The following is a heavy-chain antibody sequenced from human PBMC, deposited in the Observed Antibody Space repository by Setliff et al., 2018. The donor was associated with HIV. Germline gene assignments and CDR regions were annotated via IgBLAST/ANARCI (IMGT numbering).Heavy chain of an antibody. J-gene: IGHJ4*02. D-gene: IGHD3-10*01. V-gene: IGHV4-61*02. Sequence: SETLSLTCTVSGGSVNSGSYYWSWIRQPAGKGLEWIGRIYTSGSTYYNTSLKSRVTISVDTSKNQFSLKLSSVTAADTAVYYCARDPWVRGVIMAPDYWGQGTLVTVS. CDR3: ARDPWVRGVIMAPDY. CDR1: GGSVNSGSYY. CDR2: IYTSGST.